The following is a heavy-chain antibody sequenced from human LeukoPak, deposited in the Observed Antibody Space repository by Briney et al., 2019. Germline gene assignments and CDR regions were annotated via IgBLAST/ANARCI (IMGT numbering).Heavy chain of an antibody. Sequence: SQTLSLTCTVSGGSISSGGYYWSWIRQHPGKGLEWIGYIYYSGSTYYNPSLKSRVTISVDTSKNQFSLKLSSVTAADTAVYYCARDMAGSSSWALPIYYYYGMDVWGQGTTVTVSS. CDR2: IYYSGST. V-gene: IGHV4-31*03. D-gene: IGHD6-13*01. CDR3: ARDMAGSSSWALPIYYYYGMDV. CDR1: GGSISSGGYY. J-gene: IGHJ6*02.